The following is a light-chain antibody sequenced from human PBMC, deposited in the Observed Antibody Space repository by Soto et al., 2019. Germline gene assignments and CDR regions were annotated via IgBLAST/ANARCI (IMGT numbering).Light chain of an antibody. CDR2: DAS. V-gene: IGKV3D-15*01. Sequence: ELVMTQSPDTLSVSPGERATLSCRASQSVSSYLAWYQQKPGQAPRLLIYDASNRATGIPARFSGSGSGTEFTLTISSLQPDDFATYYCQQYNSYSTWTFGQGTKVDIK. CDR3: QQYNSYSTWT. J-gene: IGKJ1*01. CDR1: QSVSSY.